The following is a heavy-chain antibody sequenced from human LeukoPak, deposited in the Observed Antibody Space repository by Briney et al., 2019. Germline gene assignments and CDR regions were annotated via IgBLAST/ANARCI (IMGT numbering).Heavy chain of an antibody. Sequence: GGSLRLSCAASGFTFSSYWMSWVRQAPGKGLEWVANIKQDGSEKYYVDSVKGRFTISRDNAKNSLYLQMNSLRAEDTAVYYCAKEGGGSYFDYWGQGTLVTVSS. CDR3: AKEGGGSYFDY. J-gene: IGHJ4*02. V-gene: IGHV3-7*01. D-gene: IGHD1-26*01. CDR2: IKQDGSEK. CDR1: GFTFSSYW.